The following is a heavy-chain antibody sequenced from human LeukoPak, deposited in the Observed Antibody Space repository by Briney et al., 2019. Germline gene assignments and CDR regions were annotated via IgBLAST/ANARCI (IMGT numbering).Heavy chain of an antibody. CDR3: ARESIGVAGNWFDH. CDR2: IYTSGST. CDR1: GCSISSYY. D-gene: IGHD6-19*01. J-gene: IGHJ5*02. Sequence: TPSETLSLTCTVSGCSISSYYWSWIRQPAGKGLEWIGRIYTSGSTNYNPSLKSRVTMSVDTSKNQYFLKLSSVTDAGTAVYYCARESIGVAGNWFDHWGQGTLVTVSS. V-gene: IGHV4-4*07.